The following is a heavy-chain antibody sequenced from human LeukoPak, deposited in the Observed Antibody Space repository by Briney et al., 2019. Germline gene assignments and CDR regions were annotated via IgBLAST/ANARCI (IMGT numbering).Heavy chain of an antibody. CDR3: ARGLSITIFGVVMFDY. Sequence: GASVKVSCKASGYTFTGYYMHWVRQAPGQGLEWMGWINPNSGGTNYALKFQGRVTMTRDTSISTAYMELSRLRSDDTAVYYCARGLSITIFGVVMFDYWGQGTLVTVSS. CDR1: GYTFTGYY. V-gene: IGHV1-2*02. J-gene: IGHJ4*02. CDR2: INPNSGGT. D-gene: IGHD3-3*01.